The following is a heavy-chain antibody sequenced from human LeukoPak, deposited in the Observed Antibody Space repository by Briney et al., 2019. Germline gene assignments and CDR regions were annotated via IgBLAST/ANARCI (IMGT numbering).Heavy chain of an antibody. CDR1: GYTLTELS. CDR3: ARVMLEGPGAFDI. V-gene: IGHV1-24*01. J-gene: IGHJ3*02. Sequence: ASVKVSCKVSGYTLTELSMHWVRQAPGKGLEWMGGFDPEDGETIYAQKFQGRVTMTRNTSISTAYMELSSLRSEDTAVYYCARVMLEGPGAFDIWGQGTMVTVSS. CDR2: FDPEDGET. D-gene: IGHD3-10*02.